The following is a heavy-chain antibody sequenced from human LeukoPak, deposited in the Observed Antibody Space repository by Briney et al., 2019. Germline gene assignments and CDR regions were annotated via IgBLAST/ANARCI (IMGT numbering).Heavy chain of an antibody. J-gene: IGHJ5*02. Sequence: ASVKVSCKASGFTFTAYYMHWVRQAPGQGLEWKGVINPTGNSRSYAQKLQGRVTMTRDTSTSTAYMELSSLRSEDTAVYFCARDNSRREGGTTFWWFDPWGQGTLVTVS. V-gene: IGHV1-46*01. D-gene: IGHD1-26*01. CDR1: GFTFTAYY. CDR3: ARDNSRREGGTTFWWFDP. CDR2: INPTGNSR.